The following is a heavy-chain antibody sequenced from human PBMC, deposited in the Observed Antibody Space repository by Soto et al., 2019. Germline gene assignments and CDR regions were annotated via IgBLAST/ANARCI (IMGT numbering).Heavy chain of an antibody. J-gene: IGHJ4*02. Sequence: SDTLSLTCTVSGDSISSYYWSWIRQPPGKGLEWIGYIYYSGNTNYNPSLKSRVTISVDTSKNQFSLKLSSVTAADTAVYYCARGQVVAAQHWGQGTLVTVS. CDR2: IYYSGNT. V-gene: IGHV4-59*08. D-gene: IGHD2-15*01. CDR1: GDSISSYY. CDR3: ARGQVVAAQH.